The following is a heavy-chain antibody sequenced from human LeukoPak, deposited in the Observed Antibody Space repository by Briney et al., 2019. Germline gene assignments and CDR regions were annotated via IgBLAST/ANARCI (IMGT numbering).Heavy chain of an antibody. J-gene: IGHJ2*01. CDR2: IYPGDSDT. CDR1: GYSFSTYW. Sequence: GESLKISCKGSGYSFSTYWIGWVRQMPGKGLEWMGIIYPGDSDTRYSPSFQGQVTISADKSLNTAYLPWSNLKASDTAMYFCARDAIVGATQGYFDLWGRGTLVTVSS. V-gene: IGHV5-51*01. CDR3: ARDAIVGATQGYFDL. D-gene: IGHD1-26*01.